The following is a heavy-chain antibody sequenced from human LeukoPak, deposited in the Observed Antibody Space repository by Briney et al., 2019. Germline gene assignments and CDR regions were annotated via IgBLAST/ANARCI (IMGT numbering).Heavy chain of an antibody. CDR2: ISYDGSNK. Sequence: PGRSLRLSCVASEFTFTHYAIHWVRQAPGRGLEWVAGISYDGSNKYYADSVKGRFAISRDNSKNTLYLQINSLRAEDTAVFYCARSLSISSSRYFDPWGQGTLVTVSS. CDR3: ARSLSISSSRYFDP. V-gene: IGHV3-30*09. J-gene: IGHJ5*02. D-gene: IGHD6-6*01. CDR1: EFTFTHYA.